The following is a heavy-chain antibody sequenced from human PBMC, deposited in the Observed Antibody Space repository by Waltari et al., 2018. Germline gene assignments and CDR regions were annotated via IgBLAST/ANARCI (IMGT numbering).Heavy chain of an antibody. J-gene: IGHJ3*02. D-gene: IGHD2-21*02. V-gene: IGHV3-53*01. CDR1: GFTVSRNY. CDR2: IYSGGST. CDR3: ASLVVVTALDAFDI. Sequence: EVQLVESGGGLIQPGGSLRLSCAASGFTVSRNYMRWVRQAPGKGLEWVSVIYSGGSTYYADSVKGRFTISRDNSKNTLYLQMNSLRAEDTAVYYCASLVVVTALDAFDIWGQGTMVTVSS.